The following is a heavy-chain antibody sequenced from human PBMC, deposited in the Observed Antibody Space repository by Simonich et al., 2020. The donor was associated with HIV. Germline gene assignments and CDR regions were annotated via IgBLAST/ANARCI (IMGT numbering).Heavy chain of an antibody. CDR2: IYYSGST. CDR1: GGSISSGSYY. D-gene: IGHD1-7*01. J-gene: IGHJ4*02. Sequence: QLQLQESGPGLVKPSETLSLTCTVSGGSISSGSYYWGWIRQPPGKGLEWIGSIYYSGSTYYTPSLKSRVTISVDTSKNQFSLKLSSVTAADTAVYYCASITGTTFRVSYWGQGTLVTVSS. CDR3: ASITGTTFRVSY. V-gene: IGHV4-39*01.